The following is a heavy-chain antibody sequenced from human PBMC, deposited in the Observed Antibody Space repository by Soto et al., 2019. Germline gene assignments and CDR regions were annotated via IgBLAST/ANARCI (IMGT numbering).Heavy chain of an antibody. J-gene: IGHJ3*02. V-gene: IGHV4-31*03. CDR2: IDHRGSP. Sequence: QVQLQESGPGMVKPSETLSLTCNVSGVSISRTSYSWSWIRQPPGKGLECVGFIDHRGSPYYNPSLKGRGTISLDTAKNHFSLKLSSVTAADTAVYYCGKGNSKWGTGDAFDIWGQGTMVTVSS. CDR3: GKGNSKWGTGDAFDI. D-gene: IGHD7-27*01. CDR1: GVSISRTSYS.